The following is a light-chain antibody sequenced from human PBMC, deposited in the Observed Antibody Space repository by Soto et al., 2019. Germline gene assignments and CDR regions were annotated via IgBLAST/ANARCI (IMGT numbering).Light chain of an antibody. J-gene: IGKJ4*01. CDR3: QQYLVYLT. CDR1: QTVLYSSNNKSA. CDR2: WAS. V-gene: IGKV4-1*01. Sequence: DIVMTQSPDSLAVSLGERATINCKSSQTVLYSSNNKSALAWLQQKPGQPPKLLIYWASTRESGVPDRFSGSGSGTDFTLTISGLQAEDVAVYYCQQYLVYLTFGGGTKVEIK.